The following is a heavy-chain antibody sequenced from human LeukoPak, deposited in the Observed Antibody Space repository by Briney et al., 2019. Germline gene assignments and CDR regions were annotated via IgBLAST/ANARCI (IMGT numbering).Heavy chain of an antibody. CDR2: ISSSSSTI. J-gene: IGHJ6*03. CDR1: GFTFSSYS. V-gene: IGHV3-48*04. CDR3: ARLAVTTRDYYYYYYMDA. Sequence: GGSLRLSCAASGFTFSSYSMNWVRQAPGKGLEWVSYISSSSSTIYYADSVKGRFTISRDNAKNSLYLQMNSLRAEDTAVYYCARLAVTTRDYYYYYYMDAWGKGTTVTVSS. D-gene: IGHD4-17*01.